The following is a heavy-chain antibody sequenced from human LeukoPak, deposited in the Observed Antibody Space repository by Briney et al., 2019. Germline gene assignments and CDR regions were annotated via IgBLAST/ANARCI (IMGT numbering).Heavy chain of an antibody. CDR3: ARDLGTPATDAEYFFDY. Sequence: ASVKGSCKASGYTFTGYYMHWVRQAPGQGLEWMGWINPNSGGTNYAQKFQGRVTLTRDTSISTAYMELSSLRSDDTAVYFCARDLGTPATDAEYFFDYWGQGTLVTVSS. D-gene: IGHD1-1*01. J-gene: IGHJ4*02. CDR2: INPNSGGT. CDR1: GYTFTGYY. V-gene: IGHV1-2*02.